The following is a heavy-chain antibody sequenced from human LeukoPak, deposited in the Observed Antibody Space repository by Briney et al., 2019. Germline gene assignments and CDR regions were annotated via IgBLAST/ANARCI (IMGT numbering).Heavy chain of an antibody. CDR1: EFTFSSYS. J-gene: IGHJ4*02. V-gene: IGHV3-23*01. D-gene: IGHD5-24*01. CDR3: AKDDAWLQFGD. Sequence: GGSLRLSCAASEFTFSSYSMNWVRQAPGKGLEWVSGISPNGVITYYADSVKGRFTISRDNSKGTVYLQMNSLRPEDTAVYYCAKDDAWLQFGDWGRGTLVTVSS. CDR2: ISPNGVIT.